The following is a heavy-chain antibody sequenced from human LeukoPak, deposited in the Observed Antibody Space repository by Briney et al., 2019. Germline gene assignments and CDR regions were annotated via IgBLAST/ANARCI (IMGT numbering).Heavy chain of an antibody. CDR1: GGSISSYY. D-gene: IGHD3-22*01. CDR2: IYSSGST. V-gene: IGHV4-59*01. CDR3: ARNYDNSGYTAFGS. Sequence: PSETLCLTCTVSGGSISSYYWSWIRQSPGKGLAWIAHIYSSGSTNYNPSLKSRVTISIDTSKNQFSLKLSSVTAADTALYYCARNYDNSGYTAFGSWGRGTLVTVSS. J-gene: IGHJ5*02.